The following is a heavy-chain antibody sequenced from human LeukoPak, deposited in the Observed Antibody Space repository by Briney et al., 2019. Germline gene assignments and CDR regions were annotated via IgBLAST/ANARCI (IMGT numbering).Heavy chain of an antibody. CDR1: GGSFSGYY. CDR2: INHSGST. D-gene: IGHD2-21*02. V-gene: IGHV4-34*01. CDR3: ARGEGGDYDPYFDY. Sequence: SETLSLTCAVYGGSFSGYYWSWIRQPPGKGLEWVGEINHSGSTNYNPSLKSRVTISVDTSKNQFSLKLSSVTAADTAVYYCARGEGGDYDPYFDYWGQGTLVTVSS. J-gene: IGHJ4*02.